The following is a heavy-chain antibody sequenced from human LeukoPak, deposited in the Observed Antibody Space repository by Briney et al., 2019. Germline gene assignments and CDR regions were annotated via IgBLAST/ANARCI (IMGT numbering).Heavy chain of an antibody. D-gene: IGHD2/OR15-2a*01. CDR1: GFTFSNYG. V-gene: IGHV3-33*01. CDR2: IWYDGSNK. CDR3: AREGPRGNSQFDY. J-gene: IGHJ4*02. Sequence: GSLRLSCAASGFTFSNYGMRWVRQVPGKGLEWVALIWYDGSNKYYTDSVKGRLTISRDNSKDTLFLQMNSLRVEDTAVYYCAREGPRGNSQFDYWGQGTLVTVSP.